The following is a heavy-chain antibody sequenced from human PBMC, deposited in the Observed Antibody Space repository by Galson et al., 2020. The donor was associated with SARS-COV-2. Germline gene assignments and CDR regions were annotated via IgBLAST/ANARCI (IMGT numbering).Heavy chain of an antibody. Sequence: ETSETLSLTCAVYGGSFSGYYWSWIRQPPGKGLEWIGEINHSGSTNYNPSLKSRVTISVDTSKNQFSLKLSSVPAADTAVYYGARGRRVTMAYYYYGMDVWGQGTTVTVSS. CDR1: GGSFSGYY. V-gene: IGHV4-34*01. CDR2: INHSGST. J-gene: IGHJ6*02. D-gene: IGHD3-10*01. CDR3: ARGRRVTMAYYYYGMDV.